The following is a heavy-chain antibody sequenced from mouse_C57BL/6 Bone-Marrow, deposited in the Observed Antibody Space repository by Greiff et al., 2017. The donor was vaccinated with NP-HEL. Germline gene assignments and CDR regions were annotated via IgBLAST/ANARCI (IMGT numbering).Heavy chain of an antibody. V-gene: IGHV1-55*01. D-gene: IGHD2-1*01. Sequence: QVQLQQPGAELVKPGASVKMSCKASGYPFTSYWITWVKQRPGQGLEWIGAIYPGRGSTNYNEKFKSKATLTVDTSSSTAYMQLSRLTSEDSAVYYCARGGNAWFAYWGQGTLVTVSA. J-gene: IGHJ3*01. CDR3: ARGGNAWFAY. CDR2: IYPGRGST. CDR1: GYPFTSYW.